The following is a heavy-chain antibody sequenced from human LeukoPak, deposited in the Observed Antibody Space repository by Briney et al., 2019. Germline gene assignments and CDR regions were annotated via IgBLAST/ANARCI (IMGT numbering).Heavy chain of an antibody. V-gene: IGHV3-21*01. CDR1: GFTFSSYT. D-gene: IGHD3-9*01. J-gene: IGHJ4*02. Sequence: GGSLRLSCAASGFTFSSYTMNWVRQAPGKGLEWVSFITSSSSYIYYADSVKGRFAISRDNAKNSLYLQMNSLRAEDTAVYYCARYDILIDYWGQGTLVTVSS. CDR3: ARYDILIDY. CDR2: ITSSSSYI.